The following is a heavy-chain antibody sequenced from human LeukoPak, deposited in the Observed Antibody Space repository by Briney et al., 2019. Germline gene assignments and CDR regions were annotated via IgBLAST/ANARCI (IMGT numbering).Heavy chain of an antibody. V-gene: IGHV1-69*04. D-gene: IGHD5-24*01. Sequence: ASVKVSCKASGGTFSSYAISWVRQAPGQGLEWMGRIIPILGIANYAQKFQGRVTITADKSTSTAYMELSSLRSEDTAVYYCARDRGGDGYNSNAFDIWGQGTMVTVSS. CDR3: ARDRGGDGYNSNAFDI. CDR2: IIPILGIA. J-gene: IGHJ3*02. CDR1: GGTFSSYA.